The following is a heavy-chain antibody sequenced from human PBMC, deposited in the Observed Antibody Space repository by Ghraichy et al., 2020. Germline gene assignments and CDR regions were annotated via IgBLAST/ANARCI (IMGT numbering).Heavy chain of an antibody. CDR2: IKEDGSET. CDR3: ARDRGGRSGMDV. Sequence: GGSLRLSCAASGFTFRRHWMSWVRQAPGKGLEWVAYIKEDGSETYYVDSVKGRFTISRDNAKNSLFVQMNSLRAEDTAVYYCARDRGGRSGMDVWCQGTTVTVSS. CDR1: GFTFRRHW. J-gene: IGHJ6*02. V-gene: IGHV3-7*01. D-gene: IGHD3-16*01.